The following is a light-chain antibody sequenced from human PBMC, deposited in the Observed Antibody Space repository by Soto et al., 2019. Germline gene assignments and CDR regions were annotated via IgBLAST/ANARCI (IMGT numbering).Light chain of an antibody. Sequence: QSALAQPPSASGSPGQSVAISCTGTSSDVGGYNYVSWYQQHPGKAPKLMIYEVNKRPSGVPDRFSGSKSGNTASLTVSGLQAEDAADYYCSSYTSSNTYVFGTGTKVTVL. CDR3: SSYTSSNTYV. CDR2: EVN. CDR1: SSDVGGYNY. V-gene: IGLV2-8*01. J-gene: IGLJ1*01.